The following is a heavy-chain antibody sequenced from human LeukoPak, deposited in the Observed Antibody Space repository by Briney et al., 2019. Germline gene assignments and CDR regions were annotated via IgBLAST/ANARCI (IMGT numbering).Heavy chain of an antibody. J-gene: IGHJ4*02. CDR2: IRQDGSEK. V-gene: IGHV3-7*03. CDR3: ARGYGSKDY. CDR1: GFPFTIYW. D-gene: IGHD5-18*01. Sequence: GGSLRLSCAASGFPFTIYWMSWVRQAPGKGLEWVANIRQDGSEKHYVDSVKGRFTISRDNAENSLYLQMNCLRAEDTAVYYCARGYGSKDYWGQGTPVTVSS.